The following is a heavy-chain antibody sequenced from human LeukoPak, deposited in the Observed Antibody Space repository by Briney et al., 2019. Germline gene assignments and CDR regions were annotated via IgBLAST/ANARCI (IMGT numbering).Heavy chain of an antibody. J-gene: IGHJ4*02. D-gene: IGHD3-10*01. CDR3: AREGYYGSGSQGSFDY. V-gene: IGHV3-48*01. CDR1: GFTFSNAW. Sequence: GGSLRLSCAASGFTFSNAWMSWVRQAPGKGLEWVSYISSSSSTIYYADSVKGRFTISRDNAKNSLYLQMNSLRAEDTAVYYCAREGYYGSGSQGSFDYWGQGTLVTVSS. CDR2: ISSSSSTI.